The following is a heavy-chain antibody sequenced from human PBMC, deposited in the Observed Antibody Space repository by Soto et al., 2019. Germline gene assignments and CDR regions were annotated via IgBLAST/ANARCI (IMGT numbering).Heavy chain of an antibody. J-gene: IGHJ3*02. CDR1: GFTFSSYA. CDR3: VKALRYFDWKGGYDAFDI. CDR2: ISSNGGST. Sequence: GGSLRLSCSASGFTFSSYAMHWVRQAPGKGLEYVSAISSNGGSTYYADSVKGRFTISRDNSKNTLYLQMSSLRAEDTAVYYCVKALRYFDWKGGYDAFDIWGQGTMVTVSS. V-gene: IGHV3-64D*08. D-gene: IGHD3-9*01.